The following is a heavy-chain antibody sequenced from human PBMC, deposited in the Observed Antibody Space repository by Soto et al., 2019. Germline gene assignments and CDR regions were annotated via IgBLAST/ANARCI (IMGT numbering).Heavy chain of an antibody. CDR2: IYPGDSDT. V-gene: IGHV5-51*01. D-gene: IGHD3-22*01. CDR1: GYSFTSYW. J-gene: IGHJ4*02. CDR3: ARHVRHYYDSSGYSPPDY. Sequence: GESLKISCKGSGYSFTSYWIGWVRQMPGKGLEWMGIIYPGDSDTRYSPSFQGQVTISADKSISTDYLQWSSLKASDTAMYYCARHVRHYYDSSGYSPPDYWGQGTLVTVSS.